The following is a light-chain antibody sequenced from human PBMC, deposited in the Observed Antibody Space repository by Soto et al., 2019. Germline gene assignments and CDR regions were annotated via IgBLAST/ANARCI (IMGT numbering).Light chain of an antibody. CDR2: DAS. CDR3: QHRSNWPWT. Sequence: EIVLTQSPATLSLSPGERATLSCRASQSISSYLAWYQQKPGRAPRLLIYDASNRATGIPARFSGGGSGTDFTLTISSLEPEDFAVYYCQHRSNWPWTVGQGTKVEIK. V-gene: IGKV3-11*01. CDR1: QSISSY. J-gene: IGKJ1*01.